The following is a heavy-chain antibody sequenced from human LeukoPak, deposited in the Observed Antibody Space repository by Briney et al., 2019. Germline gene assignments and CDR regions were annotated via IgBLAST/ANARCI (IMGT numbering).Heavy chain of an antibody. CDR2: IYYSGST. CDR1: GGPISSYY. J-gene: IGHJ6*01. CDR3: ARDRITMVRGVTYYYYGMDV. D-gene: IGHD3-10*01. Sequence: SETLSLTCTVSGGPISSYYWGWIRQPPGKGLEWIGYIYYSGSTNYNPSLKSRVTISVDTSKNQFSLKLSSVTAADTAVYYCARDRITMVRGVTYYYYGMDVWGQGTTVTVSS. V-gene: IGHV4-59*01.